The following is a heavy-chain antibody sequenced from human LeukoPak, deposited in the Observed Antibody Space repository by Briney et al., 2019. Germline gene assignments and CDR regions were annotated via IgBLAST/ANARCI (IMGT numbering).Heavy chain of an antibody. CDR1: GFTFSKYG. CDR2: IWFDGINT. V-gene: IGHV3-33*01. D-gene: IGHD2-15*01. Sequence: GGSLRLSCAASGFTFSKYGMHWVRQAPGKGLEWVAVIWFDGINTNHADSVKGRFTVSRDNSKNTLFLQMNSLRAEDTAVYFCVRDYCSGGSCYESKWFDPWGQGTLVTVSS. J-gene: IGHJ5*02. CDR3: VRDYCSGGSCYESKWFDP.